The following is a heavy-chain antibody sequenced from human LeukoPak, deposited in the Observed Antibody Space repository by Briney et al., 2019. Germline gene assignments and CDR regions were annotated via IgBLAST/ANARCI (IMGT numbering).Heavy chain of an antibody. CDR1: GFTFSKYG. CDR2: IWFDGINT. V-gene: IGHV3-33*01. D-gene: IGHD2-15*01. Sequence: GGSLRLSCAASGFTFSKYGMHWVRQAPGKGLEWVAVIWFDGINTNHADSVKGRFTVSRDNSKNTLFLQMNSLRAEDTAVYFCVRDYCSGGSCYESKWFDPWGQGTLVTVSS. J-gene: IGHJ5*02. CDR3: VRDYCSGGSCYESKWFDP.